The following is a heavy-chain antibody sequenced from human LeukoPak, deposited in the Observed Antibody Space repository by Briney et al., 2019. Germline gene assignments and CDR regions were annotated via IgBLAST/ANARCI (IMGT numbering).Heavy chain of an antibody. J-gene: IGHJ4*02. Sequence: SVKVSCKASGGTFSIYAISWVRQAPGQGLEWMGGIIPIFGTANYAQKFQGRVTITADKSTSTAYMELSSLRSEDTAVYYCARGAGDCSGGSCYQAHFDYWGQGTLVTVSS. D-gene: IGHD2-15*01. V-gene: IGHV1-69*06. CDR2: IIPIFGTA. CDR1: GGTFSIYA. CDR3: ARGAGDCSGGSCYQAHFDY.